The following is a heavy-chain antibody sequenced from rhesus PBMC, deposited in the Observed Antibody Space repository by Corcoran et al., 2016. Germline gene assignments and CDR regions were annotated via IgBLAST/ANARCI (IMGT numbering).Heavy chain of an antibody. D-gene: IGHD4-23*01. CDR3: AGDTGGAYSNYYGY. J-gene: IGHJ4*01. Sequence: QVQLQESGPGLVKPSETLSLTCTVSGASISSNWWRGIRQPPGKGLEWIGEINGNSGSTPSPPSLNSLVPISKDASKNQFSLKLSSVTAADTAVYYCAGDTGGAYSNYYGYWGQGVLVTVSS. CDR2: INGNSGST. V-gene: IGHV4-80*01. CDR1: GASISSNW.